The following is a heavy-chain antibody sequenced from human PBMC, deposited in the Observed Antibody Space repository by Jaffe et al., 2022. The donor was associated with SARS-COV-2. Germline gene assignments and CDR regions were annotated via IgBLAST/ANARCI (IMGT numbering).Heavy chain of an antibody. CDR3: ARDEGGYSYGPASFFQS. Sequence: QVQLVESGGGVVQPGRSLRLSCAASGFTFSASAMHWVRQAPGKGLEWLAVISFNGLNKFHADSVKGRFSISRDNSRNILYLQMNSLRPDDTAFYYCARDEGGYSYGPASFFQSWGQGTLVTVSS. V-gene: IGHV3-30-3*01. CDR2: ISFNGLNK. CDR1: GFTFSASA. D-gene: IGHD5-12*01. J-gene: IGHJ5*02.